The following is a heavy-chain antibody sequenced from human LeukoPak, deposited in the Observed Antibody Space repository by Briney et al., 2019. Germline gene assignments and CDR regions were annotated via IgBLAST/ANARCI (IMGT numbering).Heavy chain of an antibody. D-gene: IGHD1-26*01. CDR1: GFTFSDYY. V-gene: IGHV3-53*01. J-gene: IGHJ4*02. Sequence: GGSLRLSCAASGFTFSDYYMSWIRQAPGKGLEWVSLIYSGGSTNYPDSVRGRFTISRDNSKNTLYLQMNSLRVEDTAVYYCASGRGFYWGQGTLVTVSS. CDR3: ASGRGFY. CDR2: IYSGGST.